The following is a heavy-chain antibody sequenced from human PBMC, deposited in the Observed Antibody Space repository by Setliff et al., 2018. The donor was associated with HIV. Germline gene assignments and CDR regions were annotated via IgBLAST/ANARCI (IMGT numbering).Heavy chain of an antibody. CDR1: GVSISSSSYF. CDR3: ARHPRHYNILTGYRYYMDV. J-gene: IGHJ6*03. D-gene: IGHD3-9*01. Sequence: SETLSLTCAVSGVSISSSSYFWGWIRRPPGTGLDWIGSIYFSGSTYYNPSLESRVTISMDTSKNQFSLKLTSVTAADTAVYYCARHPRHYNILTGYRYYMDVWGKGATVTVSS. CDR2: IYFSGST. V-gene: IGHV4-39*01.